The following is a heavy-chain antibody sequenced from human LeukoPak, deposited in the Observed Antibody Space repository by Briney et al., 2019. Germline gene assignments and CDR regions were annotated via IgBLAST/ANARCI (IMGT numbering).Heavy chain of an antibody. CDR2: IYHSGST. CDR3: ARITDYYDSSGYYRVRLYYFDY. CDR1: GGSISSSNW. Sequence: SGTLSLTCAVSGGSISSSNWWSWVRQPPGKGLEWIGEIYHSGSTNYNPSLKSRVTISVDKSKNQFSLKLSSVTAADTAVYYCARITDYYDSSGYYRVRLYYFDYWGQGTLVTVSS. V-gene: IGHV4-4*02. J-gene: IGHJ4*02. D-gene: IGHD3-22*01.